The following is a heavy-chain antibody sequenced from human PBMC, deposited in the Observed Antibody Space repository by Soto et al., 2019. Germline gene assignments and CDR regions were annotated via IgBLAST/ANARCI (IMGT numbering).Heavy chain of an antibody. V-gene: IGHV4-59*01. D-gene: IGHD3-10*01. CDR1: CGSISSYY. CDR2: IYYSGST. J-gene: IGHJ5*02. CDR3: ARARPAILWFGERAVDASNWFDP. Sequence: PSETLSLTCTVSCGSISSYYWSWIRQPPGKGLEWIGYIYYSGSTNYNPSLKSRVTISVDTSQNQFSLKLSSVTAADTAVYYCARARPAILWFGERAVDASNWFDPWGQGTQVTVSS.